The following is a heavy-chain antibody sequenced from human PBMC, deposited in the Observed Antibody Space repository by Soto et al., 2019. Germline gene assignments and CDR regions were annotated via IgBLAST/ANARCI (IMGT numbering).Heavy chain of an antibody. CDR1: GYTFTSYD. CDR2: INPTSEYT. J-gene: IGHJ4*02. V-gene: IGHV1-8*01. CDR3: APQVHPGYSSD. D-gene: IGHD2-15*01. Sequence: ASVKVSCKASGYTFTSYDINWVRQAPGQGLEWVGWINPTSEYTAHAQKFQGRVTLTREISTATAYMELSSLTSEATAVYFCAPQVHPGYSSDWGPGTQVTVSS.